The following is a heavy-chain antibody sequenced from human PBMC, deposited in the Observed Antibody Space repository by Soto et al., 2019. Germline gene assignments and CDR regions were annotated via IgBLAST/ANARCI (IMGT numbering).Heavy chain of an antibody. CDR3: TRGGDAYKNGH. V-gene: IGHV4-61*01. J-gene: IGHJ4*02. D-gene: IGHD2-21*01. CDR2: IHYSGST. Sequence: QVQLQESGPGLVKPSETLSLTCTVPGGSVNICTYYWSWIRQPPGKGLEWIGFIHYSGSTNYNPSLKSRVTMSVDTSKNQFSLKLTSVNAADTAVYYCTRGGDAYKNGHWGQGTLVTVSS. CDR1: GGSVNICTYY.